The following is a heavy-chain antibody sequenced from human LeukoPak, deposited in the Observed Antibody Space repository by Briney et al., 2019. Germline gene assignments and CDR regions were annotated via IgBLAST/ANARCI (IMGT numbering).Heavy chain of an antibody. J-gene: IGHJ4*02. CDR3: ARGPSGYHNT. CDR1: GFTFSSYA. D-gene: IGHD5-12*01. V-gene: IGHV3-23*01. Sequence: GGSLRLSCAASGFTFSSYAMSWVRQAPGKGLEWVSVISGSGGSTYYADSVKGRFTISRDNSKNTLYLQMNSLRAEDTAVYYCARGPSGYHNTGGQGTLVTVSS. CDR2: ISGSGGST.